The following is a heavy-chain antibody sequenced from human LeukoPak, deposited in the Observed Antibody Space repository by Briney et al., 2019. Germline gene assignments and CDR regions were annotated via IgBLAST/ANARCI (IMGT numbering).Heavy chain of an antibody. Sequence: GGSLRLSCAASGFTFSSYWMHWVRQAPGKGLVWVSRINSDGRSTGYADSVKGRFTISRDNAKNTLYLQTNSLRAEDTAVYYCARPRNDILSGFHYYYGMDVWGQGTTVTVSS. CDR1: GFTFSSYW. J-gene: IGHJ6*02. CDR2: INSDGRST. V-gene: IGHV3-74*01. D-gene: IGHD3-9*01. CDR3: ARPRNDILSGFHYYYGMDV.